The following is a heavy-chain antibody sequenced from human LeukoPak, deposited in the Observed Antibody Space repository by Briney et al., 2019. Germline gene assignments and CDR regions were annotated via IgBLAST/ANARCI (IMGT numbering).Heavy chain of an antibody. CDR3: VREARGYHYTYFDY. Sequence: PGGSLRLSCTASGFTFGGHDMRWVRQTTGDGLEWVAAVSAGHHAFYAGSVKGRFTVSREDAKNSLYLQMNSLRAGDTAVYYCVREARGYHYTYFDYWGQGSLVTVSS. J-gene: IGHJ4*02. CDR2: VSAGHHA. D-gene: IGHD5-18*01. V-gene: IGHV3-13*01. CDR1: GFTFGGHD.